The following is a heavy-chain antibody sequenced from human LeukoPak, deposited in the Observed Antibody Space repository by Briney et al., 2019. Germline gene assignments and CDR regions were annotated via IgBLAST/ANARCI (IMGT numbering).Heavy chain of an antibody. D-gene: IGHD3-22*01. V-gene: IGHV3-23*01. Sequence: GGSLRLSCAASGFTFSSYAMSWVRQAPGKGLEWVSAISGSGGSTYYADSVKGRFTISRDNSKNTLYLQMNSLRAEDTAVYYCAKDAYYYDRSGYWAVDYWGEGALVTVSS. CDR3: AKDAYYYDRSGYWAVDY. CDR1: GFTFSSYA. J-gene: IGHJ4*02. CDR2: ISGSGGST.